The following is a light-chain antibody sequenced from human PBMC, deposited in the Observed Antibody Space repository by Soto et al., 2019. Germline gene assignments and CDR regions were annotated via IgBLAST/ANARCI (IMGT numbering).Light chain of an antibody. Sequence: QPALTQPRSVSGSPGQSVTISCTGTSSDVGGYNYVSWYQQHPGKAPKLMIYDVSKRPSGVPDRFSGSKSGNTASLTISRLQAEDEADYYCCSYAGSYTYVFGTGTKLTVL. V-gene: IGLV2-11*01. CDR1: SSDVGGYNY. J-gene: IGLJ1*01. CDR2: DVS. CDR3: CSYAGSYTYV.